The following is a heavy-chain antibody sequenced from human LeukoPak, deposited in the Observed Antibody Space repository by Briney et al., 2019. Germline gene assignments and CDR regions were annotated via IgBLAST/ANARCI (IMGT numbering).Heavy chain of an antibody. Sequence: GGSLRLSCAASGFTFSNYGMTWVRQAPGKGLEWVANIKQDGSEKYYVDSVKGRFTISRDNAKNSLYLQMNSLRAEDMAVYYCERGHVWFDPWGQGTLVTVSS. J-gene: IGHJ5*02. CDR2: IKQDGSEK. CDR3: ERGHVWFDP. CDR1: GFTFSNYG. V-gene: IGHV3-7*05.